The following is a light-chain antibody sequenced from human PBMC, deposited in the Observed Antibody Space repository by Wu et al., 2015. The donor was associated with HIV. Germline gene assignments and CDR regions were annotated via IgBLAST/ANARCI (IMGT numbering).Light chain of an antibody. CDR2: DAS. CDR3: QQRRYWPLYT. CDR1: QSVASF. J-gene: IGKJ2*01. V-gene: IGKV3-11*01. Sequence: EIVLTQFPATLSLSPGERATLSCRASQSVASFLAWYQQKPGQAPRLLIYDASNRATGIPARFSGSGSGTDFTLTISSLEPEDFAVYYCQQRRYWPLYTFDQGYQAG.